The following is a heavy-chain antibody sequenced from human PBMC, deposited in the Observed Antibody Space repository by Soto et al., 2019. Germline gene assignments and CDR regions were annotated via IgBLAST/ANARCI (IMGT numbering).Heavy chain of an antibody. Sequence: LRLSCATSGFTFSSYAMSWVRQAPGKGLEWVSAISGSGGSTYYADSVKGRFTISRDNSKNTLYLQMNSLRAEDTAVYHCAKASARDDILETFEVDYYYGMDVWGQGTTVTVS. D-gene: IGHD3-9*01. V-gene: IGHV3-23*01. CDR1: GFTFSSYA. J-gene: IGHJ6*02. CDR3: AKASARDDILETFEVDYYYGMDV. CDR2: ISGSGGST.